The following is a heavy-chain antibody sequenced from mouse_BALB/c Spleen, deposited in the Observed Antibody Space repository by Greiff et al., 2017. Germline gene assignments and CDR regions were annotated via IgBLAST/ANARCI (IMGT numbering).Heavy chain of an antibody. CDR2: ISDGGSYT. Sequence: EVQGVESGGGLVKPGGSLKLSCAASGFTFSDYYMYWVRQTPEKRLEWVATISDGGSYTYYPDSVKGRFTISRDNAKNNLYLQMSSLKSEDTAMYYCARGAMISSWFAYWGRGTLVTVSA. V-gene: IGHV5-4*02. CDR3: ARGAMISSWFAY. D-gene: IGHD2-4*01. CDR1: GFTFSDYY. J-gene: IGHJ3*01.